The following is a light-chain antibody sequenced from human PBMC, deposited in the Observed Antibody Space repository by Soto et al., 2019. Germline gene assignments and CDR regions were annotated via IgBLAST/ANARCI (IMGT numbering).Light chain of an antibody. Sequence: QSVLSQPPSASGTPGQRVTISCSGSSSNIGSNYVYWYQQLPGTAPKLLIYSGAERPSGVPDRFSDSKSGTSASLAISGLRSEDEADYYCSAWDNSLSGPVFGGGTKLTVL. CDR3: SAWDNSLSGPV. V-gene: IGLV1-47*02. CDR1: SSNIGSNY. CDR2: SGA. J-gene: IGLJ3*02.